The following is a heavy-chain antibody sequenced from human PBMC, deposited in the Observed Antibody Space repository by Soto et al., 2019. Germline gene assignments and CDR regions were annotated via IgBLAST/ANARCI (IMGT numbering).Heavy chain of an antibody. CDR2: IYSSGST. V-gene: IGHV4-4*07. Sequence: SDTLSLTCNVSDGSISSYHWTWIRQPAGKGLEWIGRIYSSGSTNYTPSLKSRVTMSLDTSKKQFSLRLRSVTAADTAIYFCVRDRTISDFWSSGDYYGMDAWDQGTTVTV. J-gene: IGHJ6*02. D-gene: IGHD3-3*01. CDR3: VRDRTISDFWSSGDYYGMDA. CDR1: DGSISSYH.